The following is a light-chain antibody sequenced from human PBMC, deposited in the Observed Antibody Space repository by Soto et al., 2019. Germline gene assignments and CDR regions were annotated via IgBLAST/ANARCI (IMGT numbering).Light chain of an antibody. J-gene: IGKJ1*01. CDR2: GAS. CDR1: QSVGSY. CDR3: QQYNKWPPWT. Sequence: EIVLIQSPATLSLSPGERATLSCRASQSVGSYLAWYQHKPGQAPRLLIYGASTRATGIPARFSGSGSGTEFTLTISSLQSEDFAVYYCQQYNKWPPWTFGQGTKVDIK. V-gene: IGKV3-15*01.